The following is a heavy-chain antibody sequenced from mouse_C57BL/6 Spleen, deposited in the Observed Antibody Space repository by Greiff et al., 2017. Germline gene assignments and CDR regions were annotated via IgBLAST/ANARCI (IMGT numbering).Heavy chain of an antibody. CDR2: IYPGDGDT. CDR3: AKYYGSRGYLDV. Sequence: VQLQQSGPELVKPGASVKISCKASGYAFSSSWMNWVKQRPGPGLEWIGRIYPGDGDTNYNVKFKGKATLTAAKSSSTAYIHLSSLTSEDSAVDVCAKYYGSRGYLDVWGTGTSVTVSS. J-gene: IGHJ1*03. D-gene: IGHD1-1*01. V-gene: IGHV1-82*01. CDR1: GYAFSSSW.